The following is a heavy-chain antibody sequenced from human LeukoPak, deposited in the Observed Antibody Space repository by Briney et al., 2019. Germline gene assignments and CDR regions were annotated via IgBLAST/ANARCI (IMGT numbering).Heavy chain of an antibody. CDR3: ARGGIAAAGKAEVDY. D-gene: IGHD6-13*01. CDR1: GGSIRSSYYY. V-gene: IGHV4-39*01. Sequence: SETLSLTCTVSGGSIRSSYYYWGWIRQPPGKGLEWIGSIYDSGSTYYNPSLKSRVTISVDTSKNQFSLKLNSVTAADTAVYYCARGGIAAAGKAEVDYWGQGTLVTVSS. J-gene: IGHJ4*02. CDR2: IYDSGST.